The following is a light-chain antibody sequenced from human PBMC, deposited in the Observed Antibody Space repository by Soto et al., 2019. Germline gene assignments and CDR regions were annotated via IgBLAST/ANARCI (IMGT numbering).Light chain of an antibody. V-gene: IGLV2-14*01. J-gene: IGLJ3*02. CDR2: EVS. CDR1: SSDVGGYNY. Sequence: QSVLTQPASVSGSPGQSITISCTGTSSDVGGYNYVSWYQQHPAKAPKLMIYEVSNRPSGVSHRFSGSKSGNTASLTISGLQAEDEAEYYCFSYTTSSTLVFGGGTKVTVL. CDR3: FSYTTSSTLV.